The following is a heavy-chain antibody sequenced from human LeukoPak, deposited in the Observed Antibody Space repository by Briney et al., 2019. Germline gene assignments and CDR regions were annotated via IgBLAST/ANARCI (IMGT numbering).Heavy chain of an antibody. V-gene: IGHV3-9*01. CDR3: AKSPAVAGTGYFDY. J-gene: IGHJ4*02. CDR1: GFTFDDYA. D-gene: IGHD6-19*01. CDR2: ISWNSGSI. Sequence: PGGSLRLSCAASGFTFDDYAMHWVRQATGKGLEWVSGISWNSGSIGYADSVKGRFTTSRDNAKNSLYLQMNSLRAEDTALYYCAKSPAVAGTGYFDYWGRGTLVTVSS.